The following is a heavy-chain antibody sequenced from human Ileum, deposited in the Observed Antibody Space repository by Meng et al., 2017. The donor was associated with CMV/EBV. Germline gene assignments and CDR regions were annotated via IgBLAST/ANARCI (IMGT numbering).Heavy chain of an antibody. D-gene: IGHD5-12*01. CDR2: IGHSDATT. CDR1: AFAFGSHA. CDR3: ARDRGALVDTNTITD. V-gene: IGHV3-23*01. Sequence: SAFAFGSHAMHSVRQTPETRLLWFTGIGHSDATTSYAGSVTRRFTISRDNSKNTLYMQMNSLSAEDTAQYSCARDRGALVDTNTITDWGRGTLVTVSS. J-gene: IGHJ4*02.